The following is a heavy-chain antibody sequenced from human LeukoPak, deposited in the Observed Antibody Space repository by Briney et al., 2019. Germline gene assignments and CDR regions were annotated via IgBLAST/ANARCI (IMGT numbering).Heavy chain of an antibody. CDR2: IYPGDSDT. CDR1: GYSFTSYW. CDR3: ARPVGYCSGGSCYFGY. Sequence: GESLKISCKGSGYSFTSYWIGWVRQMPGKGLEWMGIIYPGDSDTRYSPSFQGQVTISADKSISTAYLQWSSLKASDTAMYYCARPVGYCSGGSCYFGYWGQGTLVTVSS. V-gene: IGHV5-51*01. J-gene: IGHJ4*02. D-gene: IGHD2-15*01.